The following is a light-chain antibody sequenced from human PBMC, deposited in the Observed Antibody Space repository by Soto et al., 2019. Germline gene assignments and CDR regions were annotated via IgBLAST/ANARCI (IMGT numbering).Light chain of an antibody. CDR1: QSVLYSSNNKNY. Sequence: DIVMTQSPDSLAVSLGERATINCKSSQSVLYSSNNKNYLAWYQQKPGQPPKLLIYWASTRESGVPDRFSGSGSGTDFTLTISSLQAGDVAVFYCQQYFTTPLTFGPGTKVDFK. J-gene: IGKJ3*01. CDR2: WAS. V-gene: IGKV4-1*01. CDR3: QQYFTTPLT.